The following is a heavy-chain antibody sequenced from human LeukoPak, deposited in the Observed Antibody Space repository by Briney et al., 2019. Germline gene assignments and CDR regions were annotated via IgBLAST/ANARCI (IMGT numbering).Heavy chain of an antibody. V-gene: IGHV1-18*01. D-gene: IGHD2-15*01. CDR1: GYMFTSYG. CDR3: ARNRPGCSGGSCPMKKASYYYYYYMDV. Sequence: ASVKVSCKASGYMFTSYGISWVRQAPGQGLEWMGWINTYSVKTSDAQKFQGRVTITADKSTSTAYMELSSLRSEDTAVYYCARNRPGCSGGSCPMKKASYYYYYYMDVWGKGTTVTVSS. J-gene: IGHJ6*03. CDR2: INTYSVKT.